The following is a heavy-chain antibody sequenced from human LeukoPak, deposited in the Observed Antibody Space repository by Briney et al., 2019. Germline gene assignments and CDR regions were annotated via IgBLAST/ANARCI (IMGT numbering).Heavy chain of an antibody. V-gene: IGHV3-30*02. J-gene: IGHJ5*02. D-gene: IGHD2/OR15-2a*01. Sequence: GGSLRHSCAASGFTFSSYAMHWVRQAPGKGLEWVAFIRYDGSNKYYSDSVKGRFTISRDNSKNTLYLQMNSLRAEDTAVYYCARGKTSQNIVTRKTYNWFDPWGQGTLVTVSS. CDR1: GFTFSSYA. CDR3: ARGKTSQNIVTRKTYNWFDP. CDR2: IRYDGSNK.